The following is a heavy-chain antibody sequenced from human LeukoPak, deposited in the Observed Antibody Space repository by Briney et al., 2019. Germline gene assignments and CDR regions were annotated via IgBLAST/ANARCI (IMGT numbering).Heavy chain of an antibody. CDR3: ARDHLANLASRLFDP. CDR1: GGSITSSSYS. D-gene: IGHD3-3*01. V-gene: IGHV4-39*07. Sequence: PSETLSLTCTVSGGSITSSSYSWGWIRQPPGKGLEWIGNIYYSGNTWYNPSLKTRVSISVDTSKNQFSLKLSSVTAADTAVYYCARDHLANLASRLFDPWGQGTLVTVSS. J-gene: IGHJ5*02. CDR2: IYYSGNT.